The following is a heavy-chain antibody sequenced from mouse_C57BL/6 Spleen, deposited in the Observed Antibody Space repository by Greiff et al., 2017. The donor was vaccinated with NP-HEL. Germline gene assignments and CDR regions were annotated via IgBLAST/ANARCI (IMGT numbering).Heavy chain of an antibody. D-gene: IGHD3-2*02. CDR1: GYSITSGYD. Sequence: VQLKESGPGMVKPSQSLSLTCTVTGYSITSGYDWHWIRHFPGNKLEWMGYISYSGSPNYNPSLKSRISITHDTSKNHFFLKLNSVTTEDTATYYCAGDSSGYVRFAYWGQGTLVTVSA. V-gene: IGHV3-1*01. CDR3: AGDSSGYVRFAY. CDR2: ISYSGSP. J-gene: IGHJ3*01.